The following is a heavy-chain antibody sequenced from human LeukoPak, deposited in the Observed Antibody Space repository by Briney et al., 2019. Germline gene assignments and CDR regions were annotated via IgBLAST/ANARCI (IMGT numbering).Heavy chain of an antibody. CDR2: ISSSSSTI. CDR1: GFTFSSYS. Sequence: GGSLRLSCAASGFTFSSYSMNWVRQAPGKGLEWVSYISSSSSTIYYADSVKGRFTISRDNDKNSLYLQMNSLRAEDTAVYYCAVEALYGSGSYQYYYYYYMDVWGKGTTVTVSS. CDR3: AVEALYGSGSYQYYYYYYMDV. J-gene: IGHJ6*03. V-gene: IGHV3-48*01. D-gene: IGHD3-10*01.